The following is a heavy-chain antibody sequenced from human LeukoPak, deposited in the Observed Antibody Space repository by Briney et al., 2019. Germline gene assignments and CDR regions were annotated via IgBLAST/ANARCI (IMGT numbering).Heavy chain of an antibody. V-gene: IGHV1-69*05. D-gene: IGHD4-17*01. Sequence: ASVKVSCKASGGTFSSYAISWVRQAPGQGLEWMGGIISIFGTPNYAQKFQGRVTITTDESTSTAYMELSSLRSEDTAVYYCARIMVDDYGDNGLSWGQGTLVTVSS. CDR2: IISIFGTP. J-gene: IGHJ5*02. CDR1: GGTFSSYA. CDR3: ARIMVDDYGDNGLS.